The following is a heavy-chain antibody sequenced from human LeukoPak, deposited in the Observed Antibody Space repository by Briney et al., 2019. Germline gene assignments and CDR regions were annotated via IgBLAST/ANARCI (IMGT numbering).Heavy chain of an antibody. CDR1: GGSFSGYY. D-gene: IGHD4-23*01. J-gene: IGHJ4*02. CDR2: INHSGST. Sequence: SETLSLTCAVYGGSFSGYYWSWIRQPPGKGLEWIGEINHSGSTNYNPSLKSRVTISVDTSKNQFSLKLSSVTAADTAVYYRARDATVALDYWGQGTLVTVSS. V-gene: IGHV4-34*01. CDR3: ARDATVALDY.